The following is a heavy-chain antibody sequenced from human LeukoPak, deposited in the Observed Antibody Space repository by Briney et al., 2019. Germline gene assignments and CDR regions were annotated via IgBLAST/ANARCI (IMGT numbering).Heavy chain of an antibody. CDR1: GYTFTGYY. D-gene: IGHD3-9*01. V-gene: IGHV1-2*02. J-gene: IGHJ4*02. CDR2: INPNSGGT. CDR3: ARGLVLRYSDLDY. Sequence: ASVKVSCKASGYTFTGYYMHWVRQAPGQGLEWMGWINPNSGGTNYAQKFQGRVTMTRDTSISTAYMELSRLRSDDTAVYYCARGLVLRYSDLDYWGQGTLVTVSS.